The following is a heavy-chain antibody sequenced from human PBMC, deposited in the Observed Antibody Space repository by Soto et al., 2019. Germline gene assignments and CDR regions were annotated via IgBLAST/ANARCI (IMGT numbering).Heavy chain of an antibody. CDR3: ARHPSPRIAVAGRGSYWYFDL. D-gene: IGHD6-19*01. CDR2: IYPGDSDT. J-gene: IGHJ2*01. V-gene: IGHV5-51*01. CDR1: GYSFTSYW. Sequence: GESLKISCKGSGYSFTSYWIGWVRQMPGKGLEWMGIIYPGDSDTRYSPSFQGQVTISADKSISTAYLQWSSLKASDTAMYYCARHPSPRIAVAGRGSYWYFDLWGRGTLVTVSS.